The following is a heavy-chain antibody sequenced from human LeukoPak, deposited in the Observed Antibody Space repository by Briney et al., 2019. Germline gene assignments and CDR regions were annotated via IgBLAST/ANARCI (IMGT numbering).Heavy chain of an antibody. D-gene: IGHD3-10*01. V-gene: IGHV4-59*08. CDR3: ARQQYASGNSYYLDY. CDR2: IYYSGST. CDR1: GGSISGYY. Sequence: PSETLSLTCTVSGGSISGYYWTWIRQPPGKGLEWIAYIYYSGSTNYNPSLKSRVTISVDTSKNQFSLKLSSVTAADTAIYYCARQQYASGNSYYLDYWGQGALVTVSS. J-gene: IGHJ4*02.